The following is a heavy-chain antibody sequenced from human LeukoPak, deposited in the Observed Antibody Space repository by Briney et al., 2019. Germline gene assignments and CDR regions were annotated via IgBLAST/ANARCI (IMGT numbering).Heavy chain of an antibody. Sequence: SETLSLTCTVSGGSISNYYWSWIRQSPGKGLEWIAYLYYTRAPIYNPSLRSRVSTSVDTSKNQFSLHLSSVTAADTAVYFCARHDDIGVFRNGLDVWGQGTTVTVSS. D-gene: IGHD1-1*01. CDR3: ARHDDIGVFRNGLDV. V-gene: IGHV4-59*08. CDR2: LYYTRAP. CDR1: GGSISNYY. J-gene: IGHJ6*02.